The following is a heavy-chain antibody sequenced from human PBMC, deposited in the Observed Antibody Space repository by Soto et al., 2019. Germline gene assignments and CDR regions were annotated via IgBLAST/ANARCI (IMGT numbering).Heavy chain of an antibody. J-gene: IGHJ6*02. CDR2: IKQDGSEK. D-gene: IGHD2-15*01. V-gene: IGHV3-7*01. CDR1: GFTFSSYW. Sequence: EVQLVESGGGLVQPGGSLRLSCAASGFTFSSYWMSWVRQAPGKGLEWVANIKQDGSEKYYVDSVKGRFTISRDNAKDSLDLQMNSLRAEDTAVYYCARDEVDRWWYYGMDVWFQGPTVTACS. CDR3: ARDEVDRWWYYGMDV.